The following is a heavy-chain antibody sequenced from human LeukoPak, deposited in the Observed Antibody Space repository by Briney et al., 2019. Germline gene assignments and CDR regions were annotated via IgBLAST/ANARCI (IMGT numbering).Heavy chain of an antibody. J-gene: IGHJ3*02. D-gene: IGHD6-6*01. V-gene: IGHV4-59*08. CDR2: IYYSGST. CDR1: GFTFSSYW. Sequence: GSLRLSCAASGFTFSSYWMSWVRQPPGKGLEWVGYIYYSGSTNYNPSLKSRLTISIDTSENQFSLKLSSVTAADTAVYYCAREYSSSSGRRAFDIWGQGTMVTVSS. CDR3: AREYSSSSGRRAFDI.